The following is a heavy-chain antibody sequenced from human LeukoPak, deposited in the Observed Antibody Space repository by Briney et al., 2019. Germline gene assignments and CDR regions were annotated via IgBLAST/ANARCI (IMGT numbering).Heavy chain of an antibody. J-gene: IGHJ4*02. CDR3: ARHAGTYTHFDS. CDR2: TFHSGNT. CDR1: GGSISNYY. D-gene: IGHD3-10*01. Sequence: SETLSLTCTVSGGSISNYYWTWVRQPPGKRLEWIGFTFHSGNTNYNPSLKSRVTISVDTSKNQFSLKLSSVTAADTAVYYCARHAGTYTHFDSWGQGALVTVSS. V-gene: IGHV4-59*08.